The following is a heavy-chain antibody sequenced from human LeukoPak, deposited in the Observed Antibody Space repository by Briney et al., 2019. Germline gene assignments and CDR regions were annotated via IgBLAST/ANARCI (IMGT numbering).Heavy chain of an antibody. CDR2: IRYDGSEE. CDR3: AKGYTYTFDYFDS. V-gene: IGHV3-30*02. D-gene: IGHD5-18*01. J-gene: IGHJ4*02. CDR1: GNTLRSYC. Sequence: GGALRLSCAGSGNTLRSYCMHWGRQAPGKGVNRVAFIRYDGSEEYYADSVKGRFTISRDNSKKTLYLQMNSLRAEDTAVYYCAKGYTYTFDYFDSWGQGTLVTVSS.